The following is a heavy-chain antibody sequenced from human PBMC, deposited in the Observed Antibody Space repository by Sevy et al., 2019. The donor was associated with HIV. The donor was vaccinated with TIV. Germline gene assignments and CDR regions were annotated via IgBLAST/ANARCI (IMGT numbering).Heavy chain of an antibody. CDR1: GFTFSSFG. J-gene: IGHJ6*02. Sequence: GGSLRLSCAASGFTFSSFGMHWVRQAPGKGLEWVSIISYDGSNKKYADSVKGRLTVSRDKSKNTLYLQMNSLRAEDTAVYYCAKDLDYFDSSAGPSSLIYNYYYGLEDWGPGTTVTVSS. V-gene: IGHV3-30*18. CDR3: AKDLDYFDSSAGPSSLIYNYYYGLED. D-gene: IGHD3-22*01. CDR2: ISYDGSNK.